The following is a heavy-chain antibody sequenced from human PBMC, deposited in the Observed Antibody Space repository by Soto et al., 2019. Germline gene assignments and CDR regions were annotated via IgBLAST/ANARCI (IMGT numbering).Heavy chain of an antibody. D-gene: IGHD1-26*01. CDR1: GCTFTSYG. J-gene: IGHJ6*02. CDR3: ARWEDAGIEPSGGYYYGMDV. V-gene: IGHV1-18*04. Sequence: ASVKVSCKASGCTFTSYGISWVRQAPGQGLEWMGWISACNGNTNYAQKLQGRVTMTTDTSTSTAYMELSSLRSEDTAVYYCARWEDAGIEPSGGYYYGMDVWGQGTTVTVSS. CDR2: ISACNGNT.